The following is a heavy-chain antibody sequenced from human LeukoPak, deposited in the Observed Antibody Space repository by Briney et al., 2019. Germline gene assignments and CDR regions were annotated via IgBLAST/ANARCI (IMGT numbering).Heavy chain of an antibody. CDR1: GYTFTGYY. J-gene: IGHJ3*02. CDR3: ARASGAAALVFAGTRSPYVVVAASAFDI. Sequence: GASVKVSCKASGYTFTGYYMHWVRQAPGQGLEWMGWINPNSGGTNYAQKFQGRVTITRDTSASTAYMELSSLRSEDTAVYYCARASGAAALVFAGTRSPYVVVAASAFDIWGQGTMVTVSS. V-gene: IGHV1-2*02. CDR2: INPNSGGT. D-gene: IGHD2-15*01.